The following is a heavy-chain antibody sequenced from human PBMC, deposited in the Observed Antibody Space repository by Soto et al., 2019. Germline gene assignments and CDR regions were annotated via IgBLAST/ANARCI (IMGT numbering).Heavy chain of an antibody. Sequence: SETLSLTCTVSGGSISSGDYYWSWIRQPPGKGLEWIGYIYYSGSTYYNPSLKSRVTISVDTSKNQFSLKLSSVTAADTAVYYCARTGRHYDFWSGYSPGWFDPWGQGTLVTVSS. J-gene: IGHJ5*02. CDR1: GGSISSGDYY. V-gene: IGHV4-30-4*01. CDR3: ARTGRHYDFWSGYSPGWFDP. D-gene: IGHD3-3*01. CDR2: IYYSGST.